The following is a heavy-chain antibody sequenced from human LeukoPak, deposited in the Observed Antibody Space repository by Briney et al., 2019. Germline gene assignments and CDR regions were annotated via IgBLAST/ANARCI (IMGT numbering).Heavy chain of an antibody. CDR2: IHSNGNT. J-gene: IGHJ4*02. V-gene: IGHV4-59*01. D-gene: IGHD6-13*01. CDR1: GASIIPYY. Sequence: PSETLSLTCTVSGASIIPYYWSWIRQPPGKGLDWIAYIHSNGNTGYNPSLKSRLTISVDTSKNHFSLKVTSMTTADTGVYYCARSLPGAIGAADFWGQGTLVTASS. CDR3: ARSLPGAIGAADF.